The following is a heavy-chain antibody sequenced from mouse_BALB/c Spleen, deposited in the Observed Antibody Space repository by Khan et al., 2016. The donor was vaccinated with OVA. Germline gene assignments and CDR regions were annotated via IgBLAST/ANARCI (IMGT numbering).Heavy chain of an antibody. D-gene: IGHD2-14*01. CDR3: VRDGAYHRNDGWFAY. V-gene: IGHV1-4*01. CDR2: INPSNGYT. CDR1: GYTFTNYT. J-gene: IGHJ3*01. Sequence: QVQLQQSGAELARPGASVKMSCKASGYTFTNYTIHWIKLRPGQGLEWIGYINPSNGYTNYNQKFKDKATLTADKSSTTAYMQLSSLTSDDSAVYNCVRDGAYHRNDGWFAYWGQGTLVTVSA.